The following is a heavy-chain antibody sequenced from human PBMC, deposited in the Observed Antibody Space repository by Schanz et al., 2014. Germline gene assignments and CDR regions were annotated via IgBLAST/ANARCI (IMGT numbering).Heavy chain of an antibody. D-gene: IGHD2-8*01. V-gene: IGHV3-66*01. J-gene: IGHJ4*02. CDR2: VSGGGGRT. CDR3: ASLYDREYFDY. CDR1: GFTVSSNY. Sequence: EVQLVESGGGLVQPGGSLRLSCAASGFTVSSNYMSWVRQAPGKGLEWVSIVSGGGGRTHHAGSVKGRFTIARDIPKNTVCLLINSLRAEDTAVYYCASLYDREYFDYWGQGTLVTVSS.